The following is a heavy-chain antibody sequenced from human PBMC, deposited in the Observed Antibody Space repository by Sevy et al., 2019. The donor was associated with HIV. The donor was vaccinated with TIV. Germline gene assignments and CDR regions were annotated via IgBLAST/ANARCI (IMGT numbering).Heavy chain of an antibody. CDR1: GYTFTSYA. J-gene: IGHJ6*02. D-gene: IGHD3-10*01. CDR2: INSGNGNT. Sequence: ASVKVSCKASGYTFTSYAMHWVRQAPGQRLEWMGWINSGNGNTKYSQKFQGRVTITRDTSASTAYMELSSLRSEDTAVYYCARVVGSGSYSGMDVWGQGTTVTVSS. V-gene: IGHV1-3*01. CDR3: ARVVGSGSYSGMDV.